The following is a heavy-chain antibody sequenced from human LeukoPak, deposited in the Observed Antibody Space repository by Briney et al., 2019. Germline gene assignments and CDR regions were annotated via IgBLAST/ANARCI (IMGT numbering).Heavy chain of an antibody. V-gene: IGHV4-31*03. Sequence: SETLSLTCTVSGGSISSGGYYWSWIRQHPGTGLEWIGYIYYSGSTYYNPSLKSRVTISVDTSKNQFSLKLSSVTAADTAVYYCARDRDDTLTGYYRHDAFDIWGQGTMVTVSS. D-gene: IGHD3-9*01. CDR3: ARDRDDTLTGYYRHDAFDI. CDR2: IYYSGST. CDR1: GGSISSGGYY. J-gene: IGHJ3*02.